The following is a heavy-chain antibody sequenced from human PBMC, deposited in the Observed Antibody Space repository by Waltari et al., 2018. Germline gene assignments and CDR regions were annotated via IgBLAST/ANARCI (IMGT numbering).Heavy chain of an antibody. Sequence: VQLQESGPGLAKPSQTLSLTCTASGGSISSRSSYWGWVRQPPGKGLEWIGYVYSSVSTYYNPSLMTRVDISKHTSTNQFSLKLTSVTAADTAVYYCARVTAVTGTGGMDVWGQGTTVIVSS. J-gene: IGHJ6*02. D-gene: IGHD6-19*01. CDR1: GGSISSRSSY. CDR2: VYSSVST. V-gene: IGHV4-30-4*01. CDR3: ARVTAVTGTGGMDV.